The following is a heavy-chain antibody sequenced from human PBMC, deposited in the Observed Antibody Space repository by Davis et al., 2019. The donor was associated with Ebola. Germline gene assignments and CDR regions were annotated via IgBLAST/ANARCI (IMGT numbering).Heavy chain of an antibody. J-gene: IGHJ4*02. Sequence: KVSCKGSGYSFIHYWIGWVRQMPGKGLEWMGIIYPGDSQTRYSPAFQGQVTISADKSTSTVYLQWASLTASDTATSYCARRIYGGDSGGADFDYWGQGSLLIVSS. CDR1: GYSFIHYW. CDR2: IYPGDSQT. CDR3: ARRIYGGDSGGADFDY. D-gene: IGHD4-23*01. V-gene: IGHV5-51*01.